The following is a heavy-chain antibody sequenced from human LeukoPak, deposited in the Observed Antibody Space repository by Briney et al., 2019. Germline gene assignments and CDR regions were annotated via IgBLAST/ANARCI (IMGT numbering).Heavy chain of an antibody. CDR2: INPNSGGT. V-gene: IGHV1-2*06. CDR1: GYTFTGYY. D-gene: IGHD1-1*01. Sequence: ASVKASCTASGYTFTGYYMHWVRQAPGQGLEWMGRINPNSGGTNYAQKFQGRVTMTRDTSISTAYMELSRLRSDDTAVDYCAREAGYNWNDDLDYWGQGTLVTVSS. CDR3: AREAGYNWNDDLDY. J-gene: IGHJ4*02.